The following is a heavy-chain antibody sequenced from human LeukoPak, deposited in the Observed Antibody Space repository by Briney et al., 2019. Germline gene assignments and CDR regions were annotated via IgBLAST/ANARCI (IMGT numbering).Heavy chain of an antibody. J-gene: IGHJ4*02. Sequence: GGSLRLSCAASGFTFSTAWMSWVRQAPGKGLEWVGRFKSNTDGGTTDYAVPVKGRFTISGDDSKNMLYLQMNSLKTEDTAVYYCTTSSVYYGEGHWGQGTLVTVTS. CDR1: GFTFSTAW. CDR2: FKSNTDGGTT. V-gene: IGHV3-15*01. CDR3: TTSSVYYGEGH. D-gene: IGHD4-17*01.